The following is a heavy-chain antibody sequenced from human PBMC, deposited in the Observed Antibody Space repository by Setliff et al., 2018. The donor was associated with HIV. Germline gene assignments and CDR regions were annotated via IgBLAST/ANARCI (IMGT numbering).Heavy chain of an antibody. Sequence: ASVKVSCKASGYTFIDYYMHWVRQAPGQGLEWMGMINPSGGSTSYAQNFQGRVTMTRDTSTHTVYMESSSLRSEDTAVYYCAKDDRYYYDTSGSPSNWFDPWGQGTLVTAPQ. J-gene: IGHJ5*02. CDR1: GYTFIDYY. CDR2: INPSGGST. V-gene: IGHV1-46*01. D-gene: IGHD3-22*01. CDR3: AKDDRYYYDTSGSPSNWFDP.